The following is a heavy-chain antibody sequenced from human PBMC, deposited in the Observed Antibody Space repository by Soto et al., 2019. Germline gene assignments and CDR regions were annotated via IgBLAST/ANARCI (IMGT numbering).Heavy chain of an antibody. CDR1: GYSFTSYW. Sequence: GESLKISCKGSGYSFTSYWIGWVRQMPGKGLEWMGIIYPGDSDTRYSPSFQGQVTISADKSISTAYLQFTSLKASDSAIYYCARREGDYSKLDHWGHGTMVTVSP. D-gene: IGHD4-4*01. CDR2: IYPGDSDT. J-gene: IGHJ5*02. V-gene: IGHV5-51*01. CDR3: ARREGDYSKLDH.